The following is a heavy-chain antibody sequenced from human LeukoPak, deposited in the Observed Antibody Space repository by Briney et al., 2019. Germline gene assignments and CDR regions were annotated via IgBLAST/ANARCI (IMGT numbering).Heavy chain of an antibody. V-gene: IGHV4-30-2*01. J-gene: IGHJ5*02. CDR3: AREVPPGP. CDR2: IYHSGST. Sequence: SSETLSLTCTVSGGSISSGGYYWSWIRQPPGKGLEWIGYIYHSGSTYYNPSLKSRVTISVDRSKNQFSLKLSSVTAADTAVYYCAREVPPGPWGQGTLVTVSS. CDR1: GGSISSGGYY.